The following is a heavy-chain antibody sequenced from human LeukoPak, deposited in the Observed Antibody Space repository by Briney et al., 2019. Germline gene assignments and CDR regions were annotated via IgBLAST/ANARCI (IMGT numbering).Heavy chain of an antibody. V-gene: IGHV3-20*04. CDR3: AGDMTTVTTPGY. CDR2: INWNGGST. D-gene: IGHD4-17*01. Sequence: GGSLRLSCAASGFTFDDYGMSWVRQAPGKGLEWVSGINWNGGSTGYADSVEGRFTISRDNAKNSLYLQMNSLRAEDTALYYCAGDMTTVTTPGYWGQGTLVTVSS. CDR1: GFTFDDYG. J-gene: IGHJ4*02.